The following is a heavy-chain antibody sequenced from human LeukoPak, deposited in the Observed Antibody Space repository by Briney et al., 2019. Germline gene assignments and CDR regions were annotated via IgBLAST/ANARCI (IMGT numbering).Heavy chain of an antibody. V-gene: IGHV4-34*01. CDR1: GGSLRGYY. Sequence: SETLSLTCAVYGGSLRGYYWTWIRQSPGKGLEWMGEINHTGSTNYNPSLKSRVTISIDTSKKQFSLKLNSVTAADTAVYYCARSRGGVAWMTDYWGQGTLVTVSS. CDR2: INHTGST. J-gene: IGHJ4*02. D-gene: IGHD3-16*01. CDR3: ARSRGGVAWMTDY.